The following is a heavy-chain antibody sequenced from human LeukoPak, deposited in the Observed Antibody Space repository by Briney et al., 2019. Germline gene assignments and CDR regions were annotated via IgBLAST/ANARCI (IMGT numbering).Heavy chain of an antibody. CDR2: INQDGRKR. Sequence: GGSLRLSCAASGFTVSSYWMIWVRQAPGKGLEWVGNINQDGRKRYYVNSVGGRFTNSRDKAKNSLYLQMNRLRAEDTALYYCVRDSGDDYAIFDYRGQGNLVTVSS. CDR3: VRDSGDDYAIFDY. V-gene: IGHV3-7*01. D-gene: IGHD4-17*01. CDR1: GFTVSSYW. J-gene: IGHJ4*02.